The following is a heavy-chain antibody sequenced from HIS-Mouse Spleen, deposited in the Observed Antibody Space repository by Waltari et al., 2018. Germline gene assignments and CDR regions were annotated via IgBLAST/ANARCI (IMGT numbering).Heavy chain of an antibody. V-gene: IGHV3-21*01. D-gene: IGHD5-12*01. J-gene: IGHJ5*02. Sequence: EVQLVESGGGLVKPGGSLRLSCAASGFTFSSYSMNWVRQAPGKGLWWGSSISSSSSYIYYADSVKGRFTISRDNAKNSLYLQMNSLRAEDTAVYYCARDPSGYDNHWGQGTLVTVSS. CDR2: ISSSSSYI. CDR3: ARDPSGYDNH. CDR1: GFTFSSYS.